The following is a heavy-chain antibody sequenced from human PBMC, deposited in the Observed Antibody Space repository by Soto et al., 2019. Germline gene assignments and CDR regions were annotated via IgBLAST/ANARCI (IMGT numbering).Heavy chain of an antibody. CDR1: GYTFTSYG. V-gene: IGHV1-18*01. CDR2: ISAYNGNT. J-gene: IGHJ4*02. CDR3: ARDIGHDIVVVPAAIDY. D-gene: IGHD2-2*01. Sequence: ASVKVSCKASGYTFTSYGISWVRQAPGQGLEWMGWISAYNGNTNYAQKLQGRVTMTTDTSTSTAYMEVRSLRSDDTAVYYCARDIGHDIVVVPAAIDYWGQGTLVTVSS.